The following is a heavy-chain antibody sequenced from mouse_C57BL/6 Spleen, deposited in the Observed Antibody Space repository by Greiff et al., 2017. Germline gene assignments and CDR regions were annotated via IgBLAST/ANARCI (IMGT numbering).Heavy chain of an antibody. Sequence: EVKVVESGGGLVQSGRSLRLSCATSGFTFSDFYMEWVRQAPGKGLEWIAASRNKANDYTTEYSASVKGRFIASRDTSQSILYLQMNALRAEDTAIYYCARDAMVTTGTGFAYWGQGTLVTVSA. J-gene: IGHJ3*01. D-gene: IGHD2-2*01. CDR3: ARDAMVTTGTGFAY. V-gene: IGHV7-1*01. CDR1: GFTFSDFY. CDR2: SRNKANDYTT.